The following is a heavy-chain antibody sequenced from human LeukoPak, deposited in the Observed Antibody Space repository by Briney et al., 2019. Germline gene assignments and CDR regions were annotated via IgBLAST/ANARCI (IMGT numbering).Heavy chain of an antibody. CDR3: ARLRRNTDSSGFFYYYDY. D-gene: IGHD3-22*01. J-gene: IGHJ4*02. Sequence: GGSLRLSCAASGFSFSSYSFNWVRQAPGKGLEWVSSINTVSSYKYYADSLKGRFTISRDNAKNSVYLQMDSLRAEDSAVYYCARLRRNTDSSGFFYYYDYWGQGTLVTVSS. V-gene: IGHV3-21*06. CDR1: GFSFSSYS. CDR2: INTVSSYK.